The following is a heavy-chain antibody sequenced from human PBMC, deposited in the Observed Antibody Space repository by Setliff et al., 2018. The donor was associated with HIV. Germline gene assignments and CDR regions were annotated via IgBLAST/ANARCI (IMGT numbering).Heavy chain of an antibody. Sequence: SATLSLTCAVSGYSISSGYYWGWIRQPPGKGLEWIGSIYHSGSTYYNPSLKSRVTISVDTSKNQFSLKLSSVTAADTAVYYCAREGTVGDYYDSSGYYYVGVTNWFDPWGQGTLVTVSS. CDR2: IYHSGST. CDR3: AREGTVGDYYDSSGYYYVGVTNWFDP. J-gene: IGHJ5*02. CDR1: GYSISSGYY. D-gene: IGHD3-22*01. V-gene: IGHV4-38-2*02.